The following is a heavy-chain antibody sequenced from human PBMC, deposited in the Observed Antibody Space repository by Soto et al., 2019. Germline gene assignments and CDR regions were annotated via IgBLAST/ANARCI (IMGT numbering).Heavy chain of an antibody. J-gene: IGHJ5*02. CDR3: ATLCGYNWFDP. Sequence: PSETLSLTCTVSGGSISSSSYYWGWIRQPPGKGLEWIGSIYYSGSTYYNPSLKSRVTISVDTSKNQFSLKLSSVTAADTAVDYCATLCGYNWFDPWGKGAPVPVSS. V-gene: IGHV4-39*01. CDR1: GGSISSSSYY. CDR2: IYYSGST.